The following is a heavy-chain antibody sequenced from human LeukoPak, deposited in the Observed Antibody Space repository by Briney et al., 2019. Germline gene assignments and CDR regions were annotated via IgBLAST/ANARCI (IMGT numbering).Heavy chain of an antibody. CDR1: GYTFTSYY. J-gene: IGHJ6*03. V-gene: IGHV1-46*01. D-gene: IGHD6-6*01. CDR2: INPSGGST. CDR3: AGGEYSSSSYYYYYMDV. Sequence: ASVKVSCKASGYTFTSYYMHWVRQAPGQGLEWMGIINPSGGSTSYAQKFQGRVTMTRDMSTSTVYMELSSLRSEDTAVYYCAGGEYSSSSYYYYYMDVWGKGTTVTVSS.